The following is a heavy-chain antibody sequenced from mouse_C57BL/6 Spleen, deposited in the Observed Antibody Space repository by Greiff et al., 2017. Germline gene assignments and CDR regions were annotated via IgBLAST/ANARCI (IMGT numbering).Heavy chain of an antibody. J-gene: IGHJ3*01. V-gene: IGHV1-9*01. Sequence: QVQLKQSGAELMKPGASVKLSCKATGYTFTGYWIEWVKQRPGHGLEWIGEILPGSGSTNYNEKFKGKATFTSDTSSNTAYMQLSRLTTEDSAIYYCAGGFDSWFAYWGQGTLVTVSA. D-gene: IGHD2-4*01. CDR2: ILPGSGST. CDR1: GYTFTGYW. CDR3: AGGFDSWFAY.